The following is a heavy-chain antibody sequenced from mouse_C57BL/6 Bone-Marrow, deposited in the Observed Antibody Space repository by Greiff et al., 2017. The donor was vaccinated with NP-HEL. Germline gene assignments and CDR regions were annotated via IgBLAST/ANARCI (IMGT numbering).Heavy chain of an antibody. CDR2: INPNNGGT. D-gene: IGHD2-3*01. Sequence: EVKLQESGPELVKPGASVKIPCKASGYTFTDYNMDWVKQSHGKSLEWIGDINPNNGGTIYNQKFKGKATLTVDKSSSTAYMELRSLTSEDTAVYYCARFDGYFYAMDYWGQGTSVTVSS. J-gene: IGHJ4*01. V-gene: IGHV1-18*01. CDR3: ARFDGYFYAMDY. CDR1: GYTFTDYN.